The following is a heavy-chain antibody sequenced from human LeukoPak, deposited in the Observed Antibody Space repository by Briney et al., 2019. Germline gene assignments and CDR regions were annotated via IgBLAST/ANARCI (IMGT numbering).Heavy chain of an antibody. CDR3: ARQRDYCGAFYP. V-gene: IGHV4-31*03. CDR2: IYYSGST. D-gene: IGHD3-10*01. CDR1: GGSISSTRYY. J-gene: IGHJ5*02. Sequence: SETLSLTCTVSGGSISSTRYYWSWIRHHPGKGLESIGYIYYSGSTYYNPSLKSRLTTSVDTSKNQFSLKLSSVTAADTAFYFCARQRDYCGAFYPWGQGTLVTVSS.